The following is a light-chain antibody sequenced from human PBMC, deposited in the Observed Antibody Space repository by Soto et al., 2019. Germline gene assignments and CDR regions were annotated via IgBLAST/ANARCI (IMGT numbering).Light chain of an antibody. J-gene: IGKJ5*01. Sequence: EILMTQSPATVSVSPGERATLSCRASQSVSRKLAWYQHKPGQAPRLLIYGAYTRATGIPARFSGSVSGTEFTLTISSLQSEDFAVYYCQQYNNWPFTFGQGTRLEI. V-gene: IGKV3-15*01. CDR1: QSVSRK. CDR2: GAY. CDR3: QQYNNWPFT.